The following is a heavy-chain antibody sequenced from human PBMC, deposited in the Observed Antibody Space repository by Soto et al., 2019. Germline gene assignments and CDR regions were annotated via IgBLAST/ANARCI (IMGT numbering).Heavy chain of an antibody. CDR3: ARVGSPQYYYYYLDV. V-gene: IGHV4-34*01. CDR1: GGSFSGYY. CDR2: INHSGST. Sequence: QVQLQQWGAGLLKPSETLSLTCAVYGGSFSGYYWSWIRQPPGKGLEWIGEINHSGSTNYNPSLKSRGTISVDTSKNQFSLKLSSVTAADTAVYYCARVGSPQYYYYYLDVWGKGTTVTVSS. J-gene: IGHJ6*03. D-gene: IGHD6-6*01.